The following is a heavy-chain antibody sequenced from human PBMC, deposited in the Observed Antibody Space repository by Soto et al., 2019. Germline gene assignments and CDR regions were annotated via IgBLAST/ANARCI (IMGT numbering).Heavy chain of an antibody. V-gene: IGHV6-1*01. CDR2: TYYRSKWYN. J-gene: IGHJ6*02. Sequence: PSQTLSLTCAISGDSVSSNSAAWTWIRQSPSRGLEWLGRTYYRSKWYNDYAVSVKSRITINPDTSKNQFSLQLNSVTPEDTAVYYCARDTYSPTNDYYYYGMDVWGQGTTVTVSS. CDR1: GDSVSSNSAA. CDR3: ARDTYSPTNDYYYYGMDV. D-gene: IGHD2-8*01.